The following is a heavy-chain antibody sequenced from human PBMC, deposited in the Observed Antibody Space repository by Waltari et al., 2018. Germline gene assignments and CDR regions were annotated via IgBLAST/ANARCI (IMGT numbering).Heavy chain of an antibody. CDR1: GYSLSSGYY. CDR2: IYHSGST. CDR3: ARPGDSSPYWYFDL. V-gene: IGHV4-38-2*01. J-gene: IGHJ2*01. Sequence: QVQLQESGPGLVKPSETLSLTCAVSGYSLSSGYYWGGLRQPPGKGLEWIGSIYHSGSTYYNPSLKSRVTISVDTSKNQFSLKLSSVTAADTAVYYCARPGDSSPYWYFDLWGRGTLVTVSS. D-gene: IGHD6-13*01.